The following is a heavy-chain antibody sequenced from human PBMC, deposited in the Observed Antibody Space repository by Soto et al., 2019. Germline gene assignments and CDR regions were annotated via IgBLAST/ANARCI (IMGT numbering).Heavy chain of an antibody. V-gene: IGHV4-39*01. CDR1: GGSISSSSYY. CDR2: IYYSGST. D-gene: IGHD2-15*01. CDR3: ARRRSRRGGYCSGGSCYRLNWFDP. J-gene: IGHJ5*02. Sequence: QLQLQESGPGLVKPSETLSLTCTVSGGSISSSSYYWGWIRQPPGKGLEWIGSIYYSGSTYYNPSLKSRVTTSVDTAQNQFYLKLSSVPAADTAVYYCARRRSRRGGYCSGGSCYRLNWFDPWGQGTLVTVSS.